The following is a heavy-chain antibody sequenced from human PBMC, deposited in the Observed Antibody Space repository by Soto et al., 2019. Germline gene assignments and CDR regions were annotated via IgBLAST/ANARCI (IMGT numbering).Heavy chain of an antibody. CDR1: GYTFTSYD. Sequence: QVQLVQSGAEVKKPGASVKVSCKASGYTFTSYDINWVRQATGQGLEWMGWMNPNSGNTGYAQKFQGRVTMTSNTSISTAYMELSSLRSEDTAVYYCARKYCISTSCYEYYFDYWGQGTLVTVSS. J-gene: IGHJ4*02. CDR2: MNPNSGNT. V-gene: IGHV1-8*01. D-gene: IGHD2-2*01. CDR3: ARKYCISTSCYEYYFDY.